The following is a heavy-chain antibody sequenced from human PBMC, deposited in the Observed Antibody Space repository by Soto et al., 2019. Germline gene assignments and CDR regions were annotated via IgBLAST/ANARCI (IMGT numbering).Heavy chain of an antibody. CDR3: ARYTYNWNDVNVGGFDY. D-gene: IGHD1-20*01. CDR2: IYSGGST. J-gene: IGHJ4*02. Sequence: EVQLVETGGGLIQPGGSLRLSCAASGFTVSSNYMSWVRQAPGKGLEWVSVIYSGGSTYYADSVKGRFTISRDNSKNTLYLQMNSLRAEDTGVYYCARYTYNWNDVNVGGFDYWGQGTLVTVSS. CDR1: GFTVSSNY. V-gene: IGHV3-53*02.